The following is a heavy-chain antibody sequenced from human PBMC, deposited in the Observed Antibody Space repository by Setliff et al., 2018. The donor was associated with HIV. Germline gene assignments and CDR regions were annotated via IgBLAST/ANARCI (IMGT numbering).Heavy chain of an antibody. CDR1: GGSISSSGPGYY. Sequence: SETLSLTCTVSGGSISSSGPGYYWGWVRQAPGGGLEWIGSVYYSGSTYYNPSLKSRVTISVDTSKNRFSLKLSSVTAADTAVYCCARHAAGPDGPFDYWGQGQRSPSPQ. J-gene: IGHJ4*02. CDR2: VYYSGST. V-gene: IGHV4-39*01. CDR3: ARHAAGPDGPFDY.